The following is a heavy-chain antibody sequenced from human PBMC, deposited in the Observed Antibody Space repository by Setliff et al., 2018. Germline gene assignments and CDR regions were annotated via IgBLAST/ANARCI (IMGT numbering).Heavy chain of an antibody. D-gene: IGHD4-17*01. V-gene: IGHV4-4*02. CDR1: GVSISTSNW. Sequence: SETLSLTCAVSGVSISTSNWWSWVRQPPGKGLDWIGEIYHNGITNYNPSLKSRVSISVDKSKNQVSLKLNSVTAADTAVYYCGRDPHTPTVTTRGDYWGQGTLVTVSS. J-gene: IGHJ4*02. CDR3: GRDPHTPTVTTRGDY. CDR2: IYHNGIT.